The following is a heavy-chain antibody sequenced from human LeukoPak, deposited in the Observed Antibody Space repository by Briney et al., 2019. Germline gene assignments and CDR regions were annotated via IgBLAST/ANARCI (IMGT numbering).Heavy chain of an antibody. V-gene: IGHV4-59*11. CDR3: ATDGLDGSGFN. Sequence: SETLSLTCTVSGDSISSQYWSWIRQPPGKGLEWIGYISYSGHTNYKPSLRSRVTISIDTSKNQFSLKLSSVTAADTAVYYCATDGLDGSGFNWGQGTLVTVSS. CDR1: GDSISSQY. CDR2: ISYSGHT. D-gene: IGHD6-19*01. J-gene: IGHJ4*02.